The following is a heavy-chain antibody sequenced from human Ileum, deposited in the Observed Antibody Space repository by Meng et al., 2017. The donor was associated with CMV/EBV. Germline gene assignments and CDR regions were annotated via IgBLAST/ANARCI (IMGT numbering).Heavy chain of an antibody. V-gene: IGHV4-34*01. CDR2: INHSGST. D-gene: IGHD3-3*01. CDR1: GGSFSGYY. Sequence: GGSFSGYYWGWIRQPPGKGLEWIGEINHSGSTNYNPSLKSRVTISVDTSKNQFSLKLSSVTAADTAVYYCARGLRFWSGYYTGWFDPWGQGTLVTVSS. J-gene: IGHJ5*02. CDR3: ARGLRFWSGYYTGWFDP.